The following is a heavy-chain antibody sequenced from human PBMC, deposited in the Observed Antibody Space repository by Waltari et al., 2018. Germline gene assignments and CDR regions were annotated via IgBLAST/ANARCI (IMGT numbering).Heavy chain of an antibody. V-gene: IGHV3-7*01. D-gene: IGHD2-2*01. CDR3: ARVYCTATSCFGALFFDY. Sequence: EVQVVESGGGLVQPGGSLRLSCAASGFPLSTYWMSWVLPAPGKGLEWVGHIKQDGSEEYYVDSVKGRFTISRDNAKNSLYLQMSSLRAEDTALYYCARVYCTATSCFGALFFDYWGQGTLVTVSS. CDR1: GFPLSTYW. CDR2: IKQDGSEE. J-gene: IGHJ4*02.